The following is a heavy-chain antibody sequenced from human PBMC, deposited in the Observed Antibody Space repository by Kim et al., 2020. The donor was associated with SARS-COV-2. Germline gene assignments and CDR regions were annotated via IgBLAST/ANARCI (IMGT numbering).Heavy chain of an antibody. CDR1: GGSISSYY. J-gene: IGHJ4*02. CDR3: ARSRGSYFNYFDY. CDR2: IYTSGST. D-gene: IGHD1-26*01. V-gene: IGHV4-4*07. Sequence: SETLSLTCTVSGGSISSYYWSWIRQPAGKGLEWIGRIYTSGSTNYNPSLKSRVTMSVDTSKNQFSLKLSSVTAADTAVSYCARSRGSYFNYFDYWGEVTLVTVAS.